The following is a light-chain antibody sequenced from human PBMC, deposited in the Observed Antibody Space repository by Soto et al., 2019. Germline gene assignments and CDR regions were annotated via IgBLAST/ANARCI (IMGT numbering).Light chain of an antibody. CDR1: QSISSR. Sequence: DIQMTQSPSTLSASVGDRVTITCRASQSISSRLAWYQQKPGKVPKLLIYKASSLESGVPSRFSGSGSGTEFTLTISSLQPDDFATYYCQQYESYSFTFGPGTKVYI. V-gene: IGKV1-5*03. CDR3: QQYESYSFT. CDR2: KAS. J-gene: IGKJ3*01.